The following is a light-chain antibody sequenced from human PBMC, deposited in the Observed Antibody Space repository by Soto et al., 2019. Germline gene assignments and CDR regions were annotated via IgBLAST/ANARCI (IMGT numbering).Light chain of an antibody. J-gene: IGKJ4*01. V-gene: IGKV1-9*01. CDR1: QGITSY. CDR2: AAS. Sequence: IQVTQSPSSLSASVGDRVTITCRANQGITSYLAWYQQKPGKAPKLLIYAASALQTGVSSRFSGSGYGTDFALTISNLQPEDFATYFCQQLYSYPLTFGGGTTVEF. CDR3: QQLYSYPLT.